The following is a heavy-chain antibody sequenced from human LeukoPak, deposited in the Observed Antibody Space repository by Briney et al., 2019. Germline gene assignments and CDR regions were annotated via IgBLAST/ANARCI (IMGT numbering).Heavy chain of an antibody. CDR1: GFTFSSYS. D-gene: IGHD6-6*01. J-gene: IGHJ4*02. Sequence: GGSLRLSCEASGFTFSSYSMNWVRQAPGKGLEWVSSISSSSSYIYYADSVKGRFTISRDNAKNSLYLQMNSLRAEDTAVYYCARIDSSSGYFDYWGQGTLVTVSS. CDR2: ISSSSSYI. CDR3: ARIDSSSGYFDY. V-gene: IGHV3-21*01.